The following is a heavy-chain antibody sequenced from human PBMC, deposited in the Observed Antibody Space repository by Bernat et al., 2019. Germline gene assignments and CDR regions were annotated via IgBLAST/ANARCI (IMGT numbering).Heavy chain of an antibody. V-gene: IGHV3-21*01. CDR1: GFTFSSYS. D-gene: IGHD6-19*01. J-gene: IGHJ6*02. Sequence: EVQLVESGGGLAKPGGSLRLSCAASGFTFSSYSMNWVRQAPGKGLEWVSSISSSRSYIYYEDSEKDRFTSSRDNGKNSLYQQMNNRRAEDTAVYYCARDFSGADYYYYGMDVWGQGTTVTVS. CDR2: ISSSRSYI. CDR3: ARDFSGADYYYYGMDV.